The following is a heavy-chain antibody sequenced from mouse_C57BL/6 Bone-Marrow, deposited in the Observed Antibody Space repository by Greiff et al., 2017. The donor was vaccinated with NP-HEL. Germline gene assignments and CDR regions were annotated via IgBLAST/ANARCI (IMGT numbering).Heavy chain of an antibody. J-gene: IGHJ2*01. D-gene: IGHD1-1*01. CDR3: TRDNYGSSDYFYD. CDR2: ISSGGDYI. CDR1: GFTFSSYA. Sequence: EVKVVESGEGLVKPGGSLKLSCAASGFTFSSYAMSWVRQTPEKRLEWVAYISSGGDYIYYADTLKGRFTISRDNARNTLYLQMSSLKSEETAMYYCTRDNYGSSDYFYDWGHGTTLTVSS. V-gene: IGHV5-9-1*02.